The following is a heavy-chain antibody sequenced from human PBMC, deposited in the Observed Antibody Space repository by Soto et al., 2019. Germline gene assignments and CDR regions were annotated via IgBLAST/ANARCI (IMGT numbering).Heavy chain of an antibody. D-gene: IGHD1-26*01. Sequence: SETLSLTCTVSGGSISSYYWSCIRQPPGKGLEWIGYIYYSGSNNYNPSLKSRVTISVDTSKNKFSLKLSSVTAADTAVYYCARFSGSYDAFEYWGQGNLVTVS. CDR2: IYYSGSN. CDR3: ARFSGSYDAFEY. CDR1: GGSISSYY. J-gene: IGHJ4*02. V-gene: IGHV4-59*01.